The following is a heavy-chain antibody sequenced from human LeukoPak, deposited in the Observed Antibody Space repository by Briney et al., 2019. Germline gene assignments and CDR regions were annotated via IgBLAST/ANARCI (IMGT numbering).Heavy chain of an antibody. CDR3: ARGEDYYDSSGLDY. D-gene: IGHD3-22*01. J-gene: IGHJ4*02. Sequence: GGSLRLSCAASGFTVSSNYMSWVRQAPGKGLEWVSVIYSGGSTYYADSVEGRFTISRDNSKNTLYLQMNSLRAEDTAVYYCARGEDYYDSSGLDYWGQGTLVTVSS. CDR1: GFTVSSNY. V-gene: IGHV3-66*01. CDR2: IYSGGST.